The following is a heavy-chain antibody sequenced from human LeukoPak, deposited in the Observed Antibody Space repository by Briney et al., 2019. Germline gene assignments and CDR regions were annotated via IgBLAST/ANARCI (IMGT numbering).Heavy chain of an antibody. Sequence: GGSLRLSCAASGFTFSSYAISWVRQAPGKGLEWVSAISGSGGSTYYADSVKGRFTISRDNSKNTLYLQMNSLRAEDTAVYYCAKAKGPAAWGNWFDPWGQGNLVTVSS. J-gene: IGHJ5*02. V-gene: IGHV3-23*01. CDR3: AKAKGPAAWGNWFDP. D-gene: IGHD2-2*01. CDR1: GFTFSSYA. CDR2: ISGSGGST.